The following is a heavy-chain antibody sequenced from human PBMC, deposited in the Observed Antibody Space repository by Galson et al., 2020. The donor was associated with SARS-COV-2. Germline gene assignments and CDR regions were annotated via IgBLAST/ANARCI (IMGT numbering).Heavy chain of an antibody. D-gene: IGHD6-6*01. V-gene: IGHV3-7*05. Sequence: GESLKISCGAFGFTFTNYWMTWVRQAPGKGLEWVANINQDGSQIYFVDSLKGRFTISRDNAKNSVYLQMNRLRVEDTAVYYCARIGYSSSSWDYWGQGTLVTVSS. CDR2: INQDGSQI. J-gene: IGHJ4*02. CDR1: GFTFTNYW. CDR3: ARIGYSSSSWDY.